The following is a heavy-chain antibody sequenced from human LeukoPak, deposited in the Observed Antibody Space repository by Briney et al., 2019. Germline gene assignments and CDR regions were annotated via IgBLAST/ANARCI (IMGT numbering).Heavy chain of an antibody. V-gene: IGHV3-23*01. CDR3: AKDSYVSVRPLHTFDV. D-gene: IGHD3-10*01. CDR2: ISGDGAST. J-gene: IGHJ3*01. Sequence: PGGSLRLSCAASGFTFAIHAMTWVRQAPGKGLEWVSGISGDGASTHYAESVKGQFTISRDNSQNTLFLRMNSLRVEDTAIYYCAKDSYVSVRPLHTFDVWGQGTMVTVSS. CDR1: GFTFAIHA.